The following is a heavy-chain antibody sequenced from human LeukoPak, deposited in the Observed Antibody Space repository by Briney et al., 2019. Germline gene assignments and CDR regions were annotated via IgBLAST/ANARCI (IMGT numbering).Heavy chain of an antibody. CDR3: ARGSSGALRYFDWLPDY. D-gene: IGHD3-9*01. CDR1: GGSISSYY. J-gene: IGHJ4*02. V-gene: IGHV4-59*01. CDR2: IYYSGST. Sequence: PSETLSLTCTVSGGSISSYYWSWIRQPPGKGLEWIGYIYYSGSTNYNPSLKSRVTISVDTSKNQFSLKLSSVTAADTAVYYCARGSSGALRYFDWLPDYWGQGTLVTVSS.